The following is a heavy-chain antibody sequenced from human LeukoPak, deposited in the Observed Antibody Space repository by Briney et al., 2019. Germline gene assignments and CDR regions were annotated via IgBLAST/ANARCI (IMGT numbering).Heavy chain of an antibody. CDR3: AKGIYSSGWNYFDY. V-gene: IGHV3-23*01. J-gene: IGHJ4*01. Sequence: PGGSLRLSCAASGFTFSSYAMSWVRQAPGKGLEWVSTLSGSGITTYYADSVKGRFTISRDNSKNTLYLQMNSLRAEDTAVYYCAKGIYSSGWNYFDYWGHGTLVTVSS. CDR2: LSGSGITT. D-gene: IGHD6-19*01. CDR1: GFTFSSYA.